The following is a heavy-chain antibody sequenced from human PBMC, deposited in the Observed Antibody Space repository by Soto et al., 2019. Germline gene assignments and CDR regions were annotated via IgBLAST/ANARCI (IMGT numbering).Heavy chain of an antibody. CDR3: AHAYGGRSLY. J-gene: IGHJ4*02. D-gene: IGHD1-26*01. CDR1: GFSLTTDREG. Sequence: QITLKESGPTLVKPTRTLTLTCTFSGFSLTTDREGVGWIRQPPGEALEGLAVIYWDNSKTYKPSLQSRLTITKDTSKTRVALTMTNMDSLDTATNSCAHAYGGRSLYWGQGTLVTVSS. V-gene: IGHV2-5*02. CDR2: IYWDNSK.